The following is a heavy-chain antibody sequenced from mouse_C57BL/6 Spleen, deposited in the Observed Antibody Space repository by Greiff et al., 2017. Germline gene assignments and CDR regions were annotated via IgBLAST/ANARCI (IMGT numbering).Heavy chain of an antibody. CDR3: AREAYYYGSY. D-gene: IGHD1-1*01. Sequence: EVQGVESGGGLVKPGGSLKLSCAASGFTFSSYAMSWVRQTPEKRLEWVATISDGGSYTYYPDNVKGRFTISRDNAKNNLYLQMSHLKSEDTAMYYCAREAYYYGSYWGQGTTLTVSS. J-gene: IGHJ2*01. V-gene: IGHV5-4*01. CDR1: GFTFSSYA. CDR2: ISDGGSYT.